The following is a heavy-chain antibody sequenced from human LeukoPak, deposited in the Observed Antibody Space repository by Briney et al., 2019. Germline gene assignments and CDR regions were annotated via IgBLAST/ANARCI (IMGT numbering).Heavy chain of an antibody. D-gene: IGHD4-17*01. CDR3: VKATSTYGDSDL. Sequence: GGSLRPSCTASGFTFHDYAMYWVRQAPGKGLEWVSGITWNSGKIAYADSVMGRFTISRDNAKNSLYLQMNSLKPEDAALYYCVKATSTYGDSDLWDGGTLVTVSS. V-gene: IGHV3-9*01. J-gene: IGHJ2*01. CDR1: GFTFHDYA. CDR2: ITWNSGKI.